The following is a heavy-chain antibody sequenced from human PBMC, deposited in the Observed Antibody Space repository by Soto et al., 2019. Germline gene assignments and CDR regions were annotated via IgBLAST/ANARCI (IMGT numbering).Heavy chain of an antibody. CDR3: AKDRTFDSSGYYSY. V-gene: IGHV3-23*01. Sequence: EVQLLESGGGLVQPGGSLRLSCAASGFTFSSYAMTWVRQAPGKGLEWVSAISGSGGSTYYAASVKGRFTISIDNSKNTMYLQMNSLRAEDTAVYYYAKDRTFDSSGYYSYWGQGTLVTVSS. CDR1: GFTFSSYA. D-gene: IGHD3-22*01. CDR2: ISGSGGST. J-gene: IGHJ4*02.